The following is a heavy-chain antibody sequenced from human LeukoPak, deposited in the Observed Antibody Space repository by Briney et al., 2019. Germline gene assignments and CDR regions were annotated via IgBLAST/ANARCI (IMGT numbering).Heavy chain of an antibody. CDR1: GGTFSSYA. J-gene: IGHJ4*02. D-gene: IGHD3-10*01. CDR2: IIPIFGTA. V-gene: IGHV1-69*13. Sequence: ASVKVSCKASGGTFSSYAISWVRQAPGQGLEWMGGIIPIFGTANYAQKFQGRVTITADESTSTAYMELSSLRSEDTAVYYCAREAVVRGEVFFDYWGQGTLVTVSS. CDR3: AREAVVRGEVFFDY.